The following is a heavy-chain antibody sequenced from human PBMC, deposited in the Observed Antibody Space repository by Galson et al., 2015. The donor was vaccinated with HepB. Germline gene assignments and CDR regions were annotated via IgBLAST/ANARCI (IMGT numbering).Heavy chain of an antibody. CDR2: INPSGGST. D-gene: IGHD2-2*01. CDR1: GYTFTSYY. V-gene: IGHV1-46*01. Sequence: SVKVSCKASGYTFTSYYMRWVRQAPGQGLEWMGIINPSGGSTSYAQKFQGRVTMTRDTSTSTVYMELSSLRSEDTAVYYCARHQDLEYCSSTSCYYWFDPWGQGTLVTVSS. J-gene: IGHJ5*02. CDR3: ARHQDLEYCSSTSCYYWFDP.